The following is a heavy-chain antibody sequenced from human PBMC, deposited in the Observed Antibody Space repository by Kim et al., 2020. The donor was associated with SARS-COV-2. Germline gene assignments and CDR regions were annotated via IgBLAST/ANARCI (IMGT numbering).Heavy chain of an antibody. J-gene: IGHJ4*02. CDR2: IYHSGGT. CDR3: ARESVRTFSGHDWSFFDY. D-gene: IGHD5-12*01. V-gene: IGHV4-4*02. Sequence: SETLSLTCAVSGGSMSSSNYWSWVRQPPGKGLEWIGEIYHSGGTNYNPSLKSRVTISVDKSKKQFTLKLSSVTAADTAVYYCARESVRTFSGHDWSFFDYCGQGTLVTVSS. CDR1: GGSMSSSNY.